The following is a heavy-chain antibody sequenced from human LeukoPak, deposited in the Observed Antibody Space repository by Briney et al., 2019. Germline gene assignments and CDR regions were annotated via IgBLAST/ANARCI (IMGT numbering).Heavy chain of an antibody. V-gene: IGHV4-39*07. CDR3: ARVGYCSGGSCYRPGTPDY. CDR1: GGSISSYY. D-gene: IGHD2-15*01. J-gene: IGHJ4*02. Sequence: SETLSLTCTVSGGSISSYYWGWIRQPPWKGLEWIGSIYYSGSTYYNPSLKSRVTISVDTSKNQFSLKLSSVTAADTAVYYCARVGYCSGGSCYRPGTPDYRGQGTLVTVSS. CDR2: IYYSGST.